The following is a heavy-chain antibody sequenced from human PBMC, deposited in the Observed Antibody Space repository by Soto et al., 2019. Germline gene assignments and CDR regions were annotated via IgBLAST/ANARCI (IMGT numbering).Heavy chain of an antibody. CDR1: GFTVTSTH. V-gene: IGHV3-66*01. D-gene: IGHD5-18*01. CDR3: ARGYSYGYYGMDV. CDR2: IFSAGST. J-gene: IGHJ6*02. Sequence: GGSLRLSCAASGFTVTSTHMNWVRQPPGKGLEWVSVIFSAGSTYYADSVTGRFTMSRDISKDTVYLQMNSLRAEDTAVYYCARGYSYGYYGMDVWGQGTTVTVSS.